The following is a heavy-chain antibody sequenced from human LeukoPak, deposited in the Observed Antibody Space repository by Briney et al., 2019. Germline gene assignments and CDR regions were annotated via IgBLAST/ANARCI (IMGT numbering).Heavy chain of an antibody. D-gene: IGHD5-12*01. Sequence: GGSLRLSCAASGFTFSGSAMHWVRQASGKGLEWVGRIRSKANSYATAYAASVKGRFTISRDDSKNTAYLQMNSLKTEDTAVYYCTRGYSGYDDAGTDYWGQGTLVTVSS. CDR2: IRSKANSYAT. J-gene: IGHJ4*02. CDR1: GFTFSGSA. V-gene: IGHV3-73*01. CDR3: TRGYSGYDDAGTDY.